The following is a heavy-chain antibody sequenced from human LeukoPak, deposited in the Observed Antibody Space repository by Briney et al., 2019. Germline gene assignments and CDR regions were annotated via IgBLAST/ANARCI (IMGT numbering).Heavy chain of an antibody. CDR2: IYWNDDK. D-gene: IGHD3-22*01. CDR3: AHTRGRSGYYFDFDF. CDR1: GFSLSTSGVG. V-gene: IGHV2-5*01. J-gene: IGHJ4*02. Sequence: SGPTLVNPTQALTLTCTFSGFSLSTSGVGVGWIRQPPGKALEWLALIYWNDDKPYSPSLKSRLTLTKDTSKNQVVLKLTNVDPEDTAIYYCAHTRGRSGYYFDFDFWGQGTLVTVSS.